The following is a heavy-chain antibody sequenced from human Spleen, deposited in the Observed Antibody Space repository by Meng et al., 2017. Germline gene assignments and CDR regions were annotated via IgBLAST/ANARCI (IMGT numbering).Heavy chain of an antibody. CDR2: INVYNGIT. CDR3: ATRGNPYLNC. CDR1: GYTLSSDG. J-gene: IGHJ4*02. V-gene: IGHV1-18*01. Sequence: QLVQAGAEVETPGASVKSSCDSSGYTLSSDGFAWVRQAPEQGLEWMGWINVYNGITNYAQKFQGIVTMTTDTSTRTGYMELTSLTSDDTAIYYCATRGNPYLNCWGQGTLVTVSS.